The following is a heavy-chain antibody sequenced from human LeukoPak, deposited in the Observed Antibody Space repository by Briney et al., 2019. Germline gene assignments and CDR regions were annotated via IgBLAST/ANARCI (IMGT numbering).Heavy chain of an antibody. J-gene: IGHJ4*02. V-gene: IGHV3-23*01. CDR2: ISGSGGST. D-gene: IGHD3-3*01. CDR1: GYSFTSYW. Sequence: GESLKISCKGSGYSFTSYWIGWVRQAPGKGLEWVSAISGSGGSTYYADSVKGRFTISRDNSKNTLYLQMNSLRAEDTAVYYCAPPFLECFSYFFDYGGKETFVPVPS. CDR3: APPFLECFSYFFDY.